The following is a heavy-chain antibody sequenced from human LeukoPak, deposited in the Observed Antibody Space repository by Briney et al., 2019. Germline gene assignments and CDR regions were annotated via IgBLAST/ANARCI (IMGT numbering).Heavy chain of an antibody. D-gene: IGHD2-21*01. J-gene: IGHJ6*02. CDR3: ARGGDPHYGMDV. CDR1: GGSISSSTYY. V-gene: IGHV4-39*07. Sequence: SETLSLTCTVSGGSISSSTYYWGWIRQPPGKGLEWIGSIYYSGSTNYNPSLRSRVTISVDTSKNQCSLELSSVTAADTAVYYCARGGDPHYGMDVWGQGTTVTVSS. CDR2: IYYSGST.